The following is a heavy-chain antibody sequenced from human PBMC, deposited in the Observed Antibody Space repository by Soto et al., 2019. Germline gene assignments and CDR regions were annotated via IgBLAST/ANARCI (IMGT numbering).Heavy chain of an antibody. CDR2: INPNSGGT. J-gene: IGHJ4*02. CDR1: GYTFTSYY. D-gene: IGHD3-22*01. CDR3: ARDLVYSTMIVVVITTGYFDY. Sequence: ASVKVSCKASGYTFTSYYMHWVRQAPGQGLEWMGWINPNSGGTNYAQKFQGRVTMTRDTSISTAYMELSRLRSDDTAVYYCARDLVYSTMIVVVITTGYFDYWGQGTLVTVSS. V-gene: IGHV1-2*02.